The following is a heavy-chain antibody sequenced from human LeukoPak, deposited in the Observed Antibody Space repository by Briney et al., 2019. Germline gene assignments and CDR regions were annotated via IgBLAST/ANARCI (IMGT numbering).Heavy chain of an antibody. D-gene: IGHD6-19*01. J-gene: IGHJ4*02. CDR3: ARDSSGGTRYFDY. V-gene: IGHV3-33*08. CDR2: IWYDGSNK. Sequence: GGSLRLSCAASGFTFSSYGMHWVRLAPGKGLEWVAVIWYDGSNKYYADSVKGRLTISRDNSKNTLFLQMNSLRAEDTGVYYCARDSSGGTRYFDYWGQGILVTVSS. CDR1: GFTFSSYG.